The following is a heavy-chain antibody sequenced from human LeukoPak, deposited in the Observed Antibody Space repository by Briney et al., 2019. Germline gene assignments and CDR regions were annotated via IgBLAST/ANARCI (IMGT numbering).Heavy chain of an antibody. CDR1: GFTFGDYA. CDR2: IISKAFGETA. Sequence: GGSLRLSCPVSGFTFGDYAINWVRQAPGKGLEWVGFIISKAFGETAEYAASVKVRFTISRDDSKSIAYLQMNSLKTEDTAVYYCTRDRGSSTLGDYWGQGTLVTVSS. CDR3: TRDRGSSTLGDY. V-gene: IGHV3-49*04. J-gene: IGHJ4*02. D-gene: IGHD7-27*01.